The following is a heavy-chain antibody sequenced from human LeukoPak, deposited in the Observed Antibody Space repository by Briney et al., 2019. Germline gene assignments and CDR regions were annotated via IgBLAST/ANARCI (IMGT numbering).Heavy chain of an antibody. J-gene: IGHJ5*02. CDR3: ARRYGP. Sequence: KSSETLSLTCTVSGGSISSSFYYWGWIRQPPGKGLEWIGSIYHSGSTYYNPSLKSRVTISVDTSRNQFSLNLSSVTAADTAVYYCARRYGPWGQGTLVAVSS. V-gene: IGHV4-39*01. CDR1: GGSISSSFYY. CDR2: IYHSGST. D-gene: IGHD4-17*01.